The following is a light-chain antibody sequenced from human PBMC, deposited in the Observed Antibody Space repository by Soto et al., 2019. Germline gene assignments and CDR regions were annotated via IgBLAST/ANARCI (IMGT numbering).Light chain of an antibody. V-gene: IGKV3-20*01. CDR3: QHYGSSPRT. Sequence: EIVLTQSPGTLSLSPGERATLSCRASQSVASISLAWYQQKPGQAPRLLIYGASSRATGIPDRFSGSGSGTEFTLTISRLVPEDFAVYYCQHYGSSPRTFGQGTKVDIK. CDR1: QSVASIS. CDR2: GAS. J-gene: IGKJ1*01.